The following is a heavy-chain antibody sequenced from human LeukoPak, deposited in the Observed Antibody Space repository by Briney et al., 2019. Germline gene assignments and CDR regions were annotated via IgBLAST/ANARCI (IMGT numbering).Heavy chain of an antibody. CDR2: VNNSGST. V-gene: IGHV4-34*01. Sequence: PSETLSLTCVVYGGSFSGYYWSWIRQPPGKGLEWIGDVNNSGSTNYNPSLESRVTISVDTSKSQFSLKLSSVTAADTSVYYCARGREVTRDFDYWGQGTLVSVSS. CDR1: GGSFSGYY. CDR3: ARGREVTRDFDY. J-gene: IGHJ4*02. D-gene: IGHD4-23*01.